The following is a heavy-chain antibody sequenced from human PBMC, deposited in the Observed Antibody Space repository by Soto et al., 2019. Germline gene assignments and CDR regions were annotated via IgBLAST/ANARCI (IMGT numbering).Heavy chain of an antibody. D-gene: IGHD3-16*01. CDR3: AREGEGRTAYFDY. CDR1: GFTFSTYY. CDR2: IIESGNYM. J-gene: IGHJ4*02. V-gene: IGHV3-21*01. Sequence: GGSLRLSCAASGFTFSTYYMNWVLQAPGKGLEWVSSIIESGNYMYYADSVKGRFTISRDNARNSLYLQMDRLTAEDTAVYYCAREGEGRTAYFDYWGQGALVTVSS.